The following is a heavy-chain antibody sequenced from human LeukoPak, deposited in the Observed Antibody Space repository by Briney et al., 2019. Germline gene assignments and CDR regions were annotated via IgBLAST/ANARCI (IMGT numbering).Heavy chain of an antibody. CDR1: GLTFSSYG. J-gene: IGHJ5*02. CDR2: IRYDGSNK. Sequence: GGSLRLSCAASGLTFSSYGMHWVRQAPDEGLEWVAFIRYDGSNKYYADSVKRRFTISRDNSKNTLYLQMNGVKAEETAVYYCANGSTKLNWFDPWGQGTLVTVSS. CDR3: ANGSTKLNWFDP. D-gene: IGHD2-2*01. V-gene: IGHV3-30*02.